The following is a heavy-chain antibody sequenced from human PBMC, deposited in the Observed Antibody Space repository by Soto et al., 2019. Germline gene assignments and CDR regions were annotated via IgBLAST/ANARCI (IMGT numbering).Heavy chain of an antibody. D-gene: IGHD3-10*01. CDR2: IYRSGTT. CDR1: GGSISRGDFS. V-gene: IGHV4-30-2*01. J-gene: IGHJ4*02. Sequence: PSETLSLTCVVSGGSISRGDFSWTWIRQPPGKGLEWVWYIYRSGTTYYNPSLKSRVSISLDKSKNQFSLNLTSVNAADTAVYYCARGKTNYFFDLWGQGHLVTVSS. CDR3: ARGKTNYFFDL.